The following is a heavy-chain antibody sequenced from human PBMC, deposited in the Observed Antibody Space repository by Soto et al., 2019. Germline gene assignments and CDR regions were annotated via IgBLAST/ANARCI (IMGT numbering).Heavy chain of an antibody. CDR3: ARGEYYSSSFDP. CDR2: ISYDGSNK. Sequence: PGGSLRLSCAASGFTFSSYAMHWVRQAPGKGLEWVAVISYDGSNKYYADSVKGRFTISRDNSKNTLYLQMNSLRAEDTAVYYCARGEYYSSSFDPWGQGTLVTVS. D-gene: IGHD3-10*01. CDR1: GFTFSSYA. J-gene: IGHJ5*02. V-gene: IGHV3-30-3*01.